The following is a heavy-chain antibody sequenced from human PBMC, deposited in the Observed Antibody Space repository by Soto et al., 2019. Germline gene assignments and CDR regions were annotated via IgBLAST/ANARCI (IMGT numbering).Heavy chain of an antibody. J-gene: IGHJ5*02. Sequence: QVQLVQSGAEVKKPGSSVKVSCKASGGTFSSYAISWVRQAPGQGLEWMGWIIPIFGTANYAQKFQGRVTITADESTSTAYMELSSLRSEDTAVYYCAIGATYYDILTGYSIWFDPWGQGTLVTVSS. CDR2: IIPIFGTA. CDR3: AIGATYYDILTGYSIWFDP. D-gene: IGHD3-9*01. V-gene: IGHV1-69*01. CDR1: GGTFSSYA.